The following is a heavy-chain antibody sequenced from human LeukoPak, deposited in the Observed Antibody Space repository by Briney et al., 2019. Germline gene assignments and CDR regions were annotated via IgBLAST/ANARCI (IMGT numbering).Heavy chain of an antibody. CDR2: IYYSGST. Sequence: PSETLSLTCTVSVGSICRYFGSWLRQPPGKGLEWIGYIYYSGSTNYNPSLKSRVTISVDTSKNQFSLKLSSVTAADTAVYYCARGWSYDHFDYWGQGTLVTVSS. D-gene: IGHD1-26*01. CDR3: ARGWSYDHFDY. CDR1: VGSICRYF. J-gene: IGHJ4*02. V-gene: IGHV4-59*01.